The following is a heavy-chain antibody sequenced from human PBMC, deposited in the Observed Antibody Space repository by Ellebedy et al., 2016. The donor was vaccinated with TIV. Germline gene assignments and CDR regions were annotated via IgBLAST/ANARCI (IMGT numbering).Heavy chain of an antibody. D-gene: IGHD5-18*01. CDR2: IYYSGST. V-gene: IGHV4-59*01. CDR1: GGSISSYY. CDR3: ARAEYSYGSAFDI. J-gene: IGHJ3*02. Sequence: SETLSLXXTVSGGSISSYYWSWIRQPPGKGLEWIGYIYYSGSTNYNPSLKSRVSISVDTSKNQFSLKLTSVTAADTAMYYCARAEYSYGSAFDIWGQGTMVTVSS.